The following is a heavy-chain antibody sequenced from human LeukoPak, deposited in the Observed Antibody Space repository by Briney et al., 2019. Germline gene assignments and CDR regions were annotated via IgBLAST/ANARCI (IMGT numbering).Heavy chain of an antibody. V-gene: IGHV4-59*01. Sequence: PSETLSLTCTVSGGSISSYYWSWIRQPPGKGLEWIGYIYYSGNTNYNPSLKSRVTISVDTSKNQFSLKLSSVTAADTAVYYCARRSPALDAFDIWGQGTMVTVSS. CDR3: ARRSPALDAFDI. J-gene: IGHJ3*02. CDR2: IYYSGNT. D-gene: IGHD2-2*01. CDR1: GGSISSYY.